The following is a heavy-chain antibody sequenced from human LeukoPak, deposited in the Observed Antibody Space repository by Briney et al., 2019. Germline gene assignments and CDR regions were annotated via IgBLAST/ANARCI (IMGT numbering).Heavy chain of an antibody. CDR3: ATLGGHSLAAQNGY. D-gene: IGHD3-16*01. V-gene: IGHV1-2*02. CDR1: GYTFTVYF. CDR2: MNPDNGGT. J-gene: IGHJ4*02. Sequence: VASVKVSCKASGYTFTVYFMHWVRQAPGQGLEWRGLMNPDNGGTHYAQKFQGRVTMTRDSSINTAYMELSRLTSDDTAVYYCATLGGHSLAAQNGYWGQGTLVTVSS.